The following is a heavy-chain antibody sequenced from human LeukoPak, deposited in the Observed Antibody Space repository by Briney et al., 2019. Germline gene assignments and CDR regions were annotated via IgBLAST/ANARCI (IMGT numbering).Heavy chain of an antibody. CDR1: GGSFSGYY. Sequence: SETLSLTCAVYGGSFSGYYWSWIRQPPGKGLEWIGEINHSGSTSYNPSLKSRVTISVDTSKNQFSLKLSSVTAADTAVYYCATSRDGYNEANDYWGQGTLVTASS. V-gene: IGHV4-34*01. CDR2: INHSGST. J-gene: IGHJ4*02. CDR3: ATSRDGYNEANDY. D-gene: IGHD5-24*01.